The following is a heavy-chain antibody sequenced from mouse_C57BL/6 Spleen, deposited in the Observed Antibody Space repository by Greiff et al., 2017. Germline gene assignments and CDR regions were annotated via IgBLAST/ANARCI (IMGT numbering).Heavy chain of an antibody. Sequence: QVQLKQSGPELVKPGASVKISCKASGYSFTSYYIHWVKQRPGQGLEWIGWIYPGSGNTKYNEKFKGKATLTADTSSSTAYMQLSSLTSEDSAVYYCASPYYGSSLDYWGQGTTLTVSS. CDR1: GYSFTSYY. D-gene: IGHD1-1*01. J-gene: IGHJ2*01. CDR3: ASPYYGSSLDY. CDR2: IYPGSGNT. V-gene: IGHV1-66*01.